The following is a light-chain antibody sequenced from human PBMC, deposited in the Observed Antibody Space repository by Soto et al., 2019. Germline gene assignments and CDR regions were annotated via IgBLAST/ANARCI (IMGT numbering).Light chain of an antibody. CDR1: SSNIGSNT. V-gene: IGLV1-44*01. J-gene: IGLJ1*01. CDR3: SAWDNSLNGYV. CDR2: TAG. Sequence: QSVLTQPLSVSASPGQRVTISCSGGSSNIGSNTVAWYQHLPGTAPQRLIFTAGQRPSGVPGRFSGSKSGTSASLAISGLQSEDEGDYYCSAWDNSLNGYVFGPGTKLTVL.